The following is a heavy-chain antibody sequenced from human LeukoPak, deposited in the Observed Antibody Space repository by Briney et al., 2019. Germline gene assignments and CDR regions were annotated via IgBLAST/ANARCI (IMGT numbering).Heavy chain of an antibody. J-gene: IGHJ3*02. CDR1: GYTFTGYY. CDR2: ISPNSGGT. CDR3: ARNLWFGESSDAFDM. V-gene: IGHV1-2*02. D-gene: IGHD3-10*01. Sequence: ASVKVSCKASGYTFTGYYIHWVRQAPGQGLEWMGWISPNSGGTKYIQKFQGRVTMTRDTSISTAYMDMSSLRSDDTAVYYCARNLWFGESSDAFDMWGQGTMVTVSS.